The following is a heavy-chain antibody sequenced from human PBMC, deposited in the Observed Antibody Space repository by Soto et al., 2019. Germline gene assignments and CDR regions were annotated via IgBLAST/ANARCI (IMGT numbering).Heavy chain of an antibody. Sequence: QVQLVESGGGVVQPGRSLRLSCAASGFTFSSYGMHWVRQAPGKGLEWVAVIWYDGSNKYYADSVKGRFTISRDNSKNTLYLQMNSLRAEDTDVYYCVRDWQGWFHPWGQGTLVTVSS. J-gene: IGHJ5*02. CDR3: VRDWQGWFHP. V-gene: IGHV3-33*01. CDR1: GFTFSSYG. CDR2: IWYDGSNK.